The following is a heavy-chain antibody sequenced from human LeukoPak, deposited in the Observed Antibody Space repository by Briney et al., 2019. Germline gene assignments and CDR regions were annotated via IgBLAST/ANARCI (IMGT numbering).Heavy chain of an antibody. Sequence: PSETLPLTCAVYGGSFSGYYWSWIRQPPGKGLEWIGEINHSGSTNYNPSLKSRVTISVDTSKNQFSLKQSSVTAADTAVYYCARSGYSHRSYYYGSGSPYYFDYWGQGTLVTVSS. J-gene: IGHJ4*02. D-gene: IGHD3-10*01. CDR2: INHSGST. CDR3: ARSGYSHRSYYYGSGSPYYFDY. V-gene: IGHV4-34*01. CDR1: GGSFSGYY.